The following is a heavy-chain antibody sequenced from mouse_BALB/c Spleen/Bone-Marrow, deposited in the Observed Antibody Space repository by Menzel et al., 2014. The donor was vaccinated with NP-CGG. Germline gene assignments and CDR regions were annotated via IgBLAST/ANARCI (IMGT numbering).Heavy chain of an antibody. V-gene: IGHV1-37*01. CDR1: GYSFTGCF. Sequence: VQLQQSGPELVKPGASVKISCKASGYSFTGCFMNWVKQSHGKSIEWIGRINPYNGDTFYNQKFKGKATLTVDKSSSTAHMELLSLTSEDSAVSYCVSVPAWFAYWGQGTLVTVSA. CDR2: INPYNGDT. D-gene: IGHD6-1*01. CDR3: VSVPAWFAY. J-gene: IGHJ3*01.